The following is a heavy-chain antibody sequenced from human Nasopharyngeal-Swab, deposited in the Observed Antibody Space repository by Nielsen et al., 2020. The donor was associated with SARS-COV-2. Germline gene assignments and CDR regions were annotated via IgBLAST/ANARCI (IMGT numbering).Heavy chain of an antibody. V-gene: IGHV3-23*01. CDR2: ISGSGGST. CDR3: AGDPPDDSSGHFSFDY. Sequence: GESLKISCAASGFTFSSYAMSWVRQAPGKGLEWVSSISGSGGSTYYADSVKGRFTISRDNSKNSLYLQMNSLRAEDTAVYYCAGDPPDDSSGHFSFDYWGQGTLVTVSS. D-gene: IGHD3-22*01. J-gene: IGHJ4*02. CDR1: GFTFSSYA.